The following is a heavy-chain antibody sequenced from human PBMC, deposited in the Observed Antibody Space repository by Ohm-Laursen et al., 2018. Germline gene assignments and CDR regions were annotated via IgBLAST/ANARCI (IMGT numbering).Heavy chain of an antibody. Sequence: SSLRLSCTASGFTFSDYYMAWIRQAPGKGLEWMAVIAFDGSNKYYADSVKGRFTLSRDNSKNTLYLQMNSLRAEDTAVYYCAKVGDGVDVWGQGTTVTVSS. CDR1: GFTFSDYY. CDR3: AKVGDGVDV. J-gene: IGHJ6*02. V-gene: IGHV3-30*18. CDR2: IAFDGSNK.